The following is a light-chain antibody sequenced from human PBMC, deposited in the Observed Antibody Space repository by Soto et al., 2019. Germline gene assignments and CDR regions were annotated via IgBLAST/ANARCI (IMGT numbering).Light chain of an antibody. CDR2: AAS. CDR1: QSISRY. V-gene: IGKV1-39*01. Sequence: DIQMTQSPSSLSASVGDRVTITCRASQSISRYLNWYQQKPGKGPKLLIYAASILQKGVPSRFSDRESGTDFTRTISSLQPEDFATYYCQQTYNNVTFGQGTKLEIK. J-gene: IGKJ2*01. CDR3: QQTYNNVT.